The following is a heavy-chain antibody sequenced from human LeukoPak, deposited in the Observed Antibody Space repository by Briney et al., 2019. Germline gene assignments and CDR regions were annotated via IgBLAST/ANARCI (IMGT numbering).Heavy chain of an antibody. CDR3: AREGSTAMAFDY. Sequence: GGSLRLSCAASGFTFSSYTMNWVRQAPGKGLEWVSVIYSGGSTDYADSVKGRFTISRDNSKNTLYLQMNSLRAEDTAVYYCAREGSTAMAFDYWGQGTLVTVSS. CDR2: IYSGGST. CDR1: GFTFSSYT. D-gene: IGHD5-18*01. V-gene: IGHV3-66*01. J-gene: IGHJ4*02.